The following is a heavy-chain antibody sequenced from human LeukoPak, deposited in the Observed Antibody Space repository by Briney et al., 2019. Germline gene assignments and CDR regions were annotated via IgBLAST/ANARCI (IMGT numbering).Heavy chain of an antibody. V-gene: IGHV3-23*01. CDR2: ISGSGGST. D-gene: IGHD3-22*01. CDR1: GFTFRAYA. Sequence: GRSLRLSCAASGFTFRAYAMHWVRQAPGKGLEWVSAISGSGGSTYYADSVKGRFTISRDNSKNTLYLQMNSQRAEDTAVYYCAKVRSGYLPDYWGQGTLVTVSS. J-gene: IGHJ4*02. CDR3: AKVRSGYLPDY.